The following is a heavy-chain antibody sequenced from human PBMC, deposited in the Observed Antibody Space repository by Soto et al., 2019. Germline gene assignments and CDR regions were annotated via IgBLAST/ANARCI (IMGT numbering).Heavy chain of an antibody. J-gene: IGHJ4*02. CDR3: AKGGQSYDY. CDR1: GFTFSSYA. CDR2: ISASVGST. V-gene: IGHV3-23*01. Sequence: GGSLRLSCAASGFTFSSYAMTWVRQAPGKGLEWVSAISASVGSTYYTDSVKGRFTISRDNSKNTLYLQMNSLRAEDTAVYYCAKGGQSYDYWGQGTLVTVSS. D-gene: IGHD3-10*01.